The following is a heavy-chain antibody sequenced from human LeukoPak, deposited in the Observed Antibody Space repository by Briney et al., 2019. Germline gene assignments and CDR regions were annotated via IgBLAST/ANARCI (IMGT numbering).Heavy chain of an antibody. Sequence: GGSLRLSCAASGFTFSSYAMHWVRQAPGKGLEWVAAISYDGSNKYYADSVKGRFTISRDNSKNTLYLQMNSLRAEDTAVYYCARDVGQQLVPKNWFDPWGQGTLVTVSS. V-gene: IGHV3-30-3*01. CDR3: ARDVGQQLVPKNWFDP. J-gene: IGHJ5*02. D-gene: IGHD6-13*01. CDR2: ISYDGSNK. CDR1: GFTFSSYA.